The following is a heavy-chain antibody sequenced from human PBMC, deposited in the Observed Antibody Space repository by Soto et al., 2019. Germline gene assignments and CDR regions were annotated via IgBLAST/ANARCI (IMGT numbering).Heavy chain of an antibody. Sequence: ASVKVSFKASGYTFTSYAMHWVRQAPGQRLEWMGWINAGNGNTKYSQKFQGRVTITRDTSASTAYMELSSLRSEDTAVYYCARPMNYDSLSRDAFDIRGQGTMVTVSS. CDR3: ARPMNYDSLSRDAFDI. CDR1: GYTFTSYA. J-gene: IGHJ3*02. CDR2: INAGNGNT. D-gene: IGHD3-9*01. V-gene: IGHV1-3*01.